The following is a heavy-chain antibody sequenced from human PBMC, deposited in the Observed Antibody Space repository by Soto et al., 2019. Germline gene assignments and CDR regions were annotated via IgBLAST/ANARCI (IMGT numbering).Heavy chain of an antibody. CDR1: GFTFTNAW. V-gene: IGHV3-15*01. CDR2: IKSKTDGGTT. Sequence: GGSLRLSCAASGFTFTNAWMSWGRQTPGKGLEWVGRIKSKTDGGTTDYAAPVKGRFTISRDDSKNTLYLQMNSLKTEDTAVYFCTTEYSGGPDNWGQGTLVTVSS. CDR3: TTEYSGGPDN. D-gene: IGHD5-12*01. J-gene: IGHJ4*02.